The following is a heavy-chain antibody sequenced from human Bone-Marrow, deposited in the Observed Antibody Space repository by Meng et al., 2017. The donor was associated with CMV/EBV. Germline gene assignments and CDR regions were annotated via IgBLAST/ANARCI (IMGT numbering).Heavy chain of an antibody. V-gene: IGHV3-21*01. CDR2: ISSSSSYI. D-gene: IGHD3-3*01. Sequence: GEFLKISCAASGFTFSSYSMNWVRQAPGKGLEWVSSISSSSSYIYYADSVKGRFTISRDNAKNSLYLQMNSLRAEDTAVYYCAREAGFRFLEGWFDSWGQGTRVTGSS. CDR1: GFTFSSYS. J-gene: IGHJ5*01. CDR3: AREAGFRFLEGWFDS.